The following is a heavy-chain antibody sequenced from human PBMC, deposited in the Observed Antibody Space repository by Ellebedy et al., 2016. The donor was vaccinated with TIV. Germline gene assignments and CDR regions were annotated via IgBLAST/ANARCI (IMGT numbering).Heavy chain of an antibody. J-gene: IGHJ5*02. V-gene: IGHV4-59*11. D-gene: IGHD6-13*01. Sequence: SETLSLTCTVSGGSISGHFWSWIRQSPGKGLEWIGFIHYSGTTTYNPSLNSRVTMSVDTSKNQFSLRLSSVTAEDTAVYYCARVLSSSWYLWFDPWGQGTLVTVSS. CDR1: GGSISGHF. CDR3: ARVLSSSWYLWFDP. CDR2: IHYSGTT.